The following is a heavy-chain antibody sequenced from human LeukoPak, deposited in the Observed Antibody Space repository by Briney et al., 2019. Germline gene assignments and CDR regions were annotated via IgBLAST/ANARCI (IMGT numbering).Heavy chain of an antibody. Sequence: SETLSLTCAVYGGSFSGYYWSWIRQPPGKGLEWIGEINHSGSTNYNPSLNSRVTISVDTSKYQFSPRLTSVTAADTAVYFCAKGIPFDFWGQGRLVTVSS. J-gene: IGHJ4*02. CDR3: AKGIPFDF. CDR2: INHSGST. V-gene: IGHV4-34*01. D-gene: IGHD2-2*02. CDR1: GGSFSGYY.